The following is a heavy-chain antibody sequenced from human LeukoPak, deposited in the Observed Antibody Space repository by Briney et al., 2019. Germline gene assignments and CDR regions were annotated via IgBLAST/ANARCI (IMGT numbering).Heavy chain of an antibody. Sequence: PSETLSLTCTVSGGSISSSSYYWGWIRQPPGKGLEWIGSIYYSGSTYYNPSLKSRVTISVDTSKNQFSLKLSSVTAADTAAYYCARRDYRIFGVVIYEKYNWFDPWGQGTLVTVSS. CDR2: IYYSGST. CDR3: ARRDYRIFGVVIYEKYNWFDP. CDR1: GGSISSSSYY. J-gene: IGHJ5*02. V-gene: IGHV4-39*01. D-gene: IGHD3-3*01.